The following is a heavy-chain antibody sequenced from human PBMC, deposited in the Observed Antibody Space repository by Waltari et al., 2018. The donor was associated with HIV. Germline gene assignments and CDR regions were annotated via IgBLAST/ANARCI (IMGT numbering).Heavy chain of an antibody. CDR2: MNPNRGNT. D-gene: IGHD2-2*01. CDR1: GYTFSTYD. CDR3: SRGLHCTATSCLLYHGMDV. V-gene: IGHV1-8*01. Sequence: QVQLVQSGAEVKKPGASVKVSCKASGYTFSTYDINWVRQATGQGLELMGWMNPNRGNTGYAQKFQGRVNMTRNSSIRTAYMELSSLRSDDTAVYYCSRGLHCTATSCLLYHGMDVWGQGTAVSVSS. J-gene: IGHJ6*02.